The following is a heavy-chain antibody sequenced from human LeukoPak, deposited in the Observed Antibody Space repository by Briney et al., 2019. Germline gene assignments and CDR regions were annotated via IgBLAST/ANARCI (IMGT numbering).Heavy chain of an antibody. V-gene: IGHV3-53*01. CDR3: ARDGQRGYSYGYDD. J-gene: IGHJ4*02. CDR2: IYSGGST. CDR1: GFTVSSNY. D-gene: IGHD5-18*01. Sequence: GESLRLSCAASGFTVSSNYMSWVRQAPGKGLEWVSVIYSGGSTYYADSVKGRFTISRDNSKNTLYLQMNSLRAEDTAVYYCARDGQRGYSYGYDDWGQGTLVTVSS.